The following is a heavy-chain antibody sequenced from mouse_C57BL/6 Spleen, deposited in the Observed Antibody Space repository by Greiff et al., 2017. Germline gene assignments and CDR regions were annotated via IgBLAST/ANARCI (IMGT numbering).Heavy chain of an antibody. J-gene: IGHJ4*01. CDR1: GFSLTSYG. Sequence: VQLQQSGPGLVQPSQSLSITCTVSGFSLTSYGVHWVRQPPGKGLEWLGVIWSGGSTDYNAAFISRLSISKDNSKSQVFFKMNSLQADDTAIYYCAKSYYSNYDYAMGYWGQGTSVTVSS. CDR3: AKSYYSNYDYAMGY. CDR2: IWSGGST. D-gene: IGHD2-5*01. V-gene: IGHV2-4*01.